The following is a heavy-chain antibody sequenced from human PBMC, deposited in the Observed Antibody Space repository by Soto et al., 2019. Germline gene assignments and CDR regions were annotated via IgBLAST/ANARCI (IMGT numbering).Heavy chain of an antibody. CDR1: GGTFSSYA. CDR3: ARKVRDGYNPYYYYYYGMDV. Sequence: SVKVSCKASGGTFSSYAISWVRQAPGQGLEWMGGIIPIFGTANYAQKLQGRVTITADESTSTAYMELSSLRSEDTAVYYCARKVRDGYNPYYYYYYGMDVWGQGTTVTVSS. D-gene: IGHD5-12*01. J-gene: IGHJ6*02. V-gene: IGHV1-69*13. CDR2: IIPIFGTA.